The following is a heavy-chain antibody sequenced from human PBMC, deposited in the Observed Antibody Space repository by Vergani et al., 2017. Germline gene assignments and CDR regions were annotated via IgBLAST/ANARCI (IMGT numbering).Heavy chain of an antibody. CDR3: ASSGITIFGVVIIRGYYYYGMDV. CDR1: GGTFSSYA. D-gene: IGHD3-3*01. CDR2: IIPIFGTA. V-gene: IGHV1-69*13. Sequence: QVQLVQSGAEVKKPGSSVKVSCKASGGTFSSYAISWVRQAPGQGLEWMGRIIPIFGTANYAQKFQGRVTITADESTSTAYMELSSLRSEDTAVYYCASSGITIFGVVIIRGYYYYGMDVWGQGTTVTVSS. J-gene: IGHJ6*02.